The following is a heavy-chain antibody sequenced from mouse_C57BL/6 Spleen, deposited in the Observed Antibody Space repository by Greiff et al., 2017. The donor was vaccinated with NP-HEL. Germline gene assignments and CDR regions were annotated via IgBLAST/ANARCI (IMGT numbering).Heavy chain of an antibody. CDR3: AIPFTTVVAYYAMDY. J-gene: IGHJ4*01. Sequence: EVQRVESGGGLVKPGGSLKLSCAASGFTFSDYGMHWVRQAPEKGLEWVAYISSGSSTIYYADTVKGRFTISRDNAKNTLFLQMTSLRSEDTAMYYCAIPFTTVVAYYAMDYWGQGTSVTVSS. D-gene: IGHD1-1*01. V-gene: IGHV5-17*01. CDR2: ISSGSSTI. CDR1: GFTFSDYG.